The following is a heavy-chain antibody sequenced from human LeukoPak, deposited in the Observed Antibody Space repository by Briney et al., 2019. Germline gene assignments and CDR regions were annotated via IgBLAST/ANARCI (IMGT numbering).Heavy chain of an antibody. CDR3: ARLRQWQVDG. Sequence: SETLSLTRTVSGGSISSSSYYWGWIRQPPGKGLEWIGSIYYSGSTYYNPSLKSRVTISVDTSKNQFSLKLSSVTAADTAVYYCARLRQWQVDGWGQGTLVTVSS. V-gene: IGHV4-39*01. CDR2: IYYSGST. J-gene: IGHJ4*02. CDR1: GGSISSSSYY. D-gene: IGHD6-19*01.